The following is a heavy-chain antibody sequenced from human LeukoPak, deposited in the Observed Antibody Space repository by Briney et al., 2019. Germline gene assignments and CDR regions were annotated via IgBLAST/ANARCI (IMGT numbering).Heavy chain of an antibody. CDR3: ARSQWLGTYFDY. D-gene: IGHD6-19*01. J-gene: IGHJ4*02. CDR1: GGSISSSNW. Sequence: SGTLSLTCAVSGGSISSSNWWSWVRQPPGKGLEWIGEIYHSGSTNYDPSLKSRVAISVDKSKNQFSLKLSSVTAADTAVYYCARSQWLGTYFDYWGQGTLVTVSS. CDR2: IYHSGST. V-gene: IGHV4-4*02.